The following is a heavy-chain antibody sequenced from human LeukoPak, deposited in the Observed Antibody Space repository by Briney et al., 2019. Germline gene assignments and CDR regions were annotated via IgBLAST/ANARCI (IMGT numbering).Heavy chain of an antibody. CDR2: IYHSGRT. CDR1: GGSISSYY. Sequence: SETLSLTCTVSGGSISSYYWGYIRQPPGKGLEWIGSIYHSGRTHYNPSLKSRVNISVDTSKNQFSLKLSSVTAADTAVYYCARVLPITPYFDYWGQGTLVTVSS. D-gene: IGHD1-20*01. V-gene: IGHV4-38-2*02. CDR3: ARVLPITPYFDY. J-gene: IGHJ4*02.